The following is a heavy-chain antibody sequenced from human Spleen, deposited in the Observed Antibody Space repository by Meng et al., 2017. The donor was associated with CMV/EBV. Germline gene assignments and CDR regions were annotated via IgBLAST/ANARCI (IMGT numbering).Heavy chain of an antibody. J-gene: IGHJ6*02. CDR1: GGTFSSYA. CDR2: IIPIFGTA. CDR3: ARSLTGEWVLYYGMDV. V-gene: IGHV1-69*05. Sequence: KVSCKASGGTFSSYAISWVRQAPGQGLEWMGGIIPIFGTANYAQKFQGRVTITTDESTSTAYMELSSLRSEDTAVYYCARSLTGEWVLYYGMDVWGQGTTVTVSS. D-gene: IGHD5-12*01.